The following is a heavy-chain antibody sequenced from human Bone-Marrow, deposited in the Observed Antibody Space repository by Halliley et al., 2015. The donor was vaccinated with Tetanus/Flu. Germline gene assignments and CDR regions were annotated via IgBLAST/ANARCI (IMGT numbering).Heavy chain of an antibody. J-gene: IGHJ6*02. CDR3: AKETFGNGMDV. V-gene: IGHV3-23*01. CDR2: NNPSCAST. D-gene: IGHD3-3*01. Sequence: LVWVSVNNPSCASTYYPDSVRGRFAISRDNSKTTLYLQMISLRADDTAVYYCAKETFGNGMDVWGPGTTVTVSS.